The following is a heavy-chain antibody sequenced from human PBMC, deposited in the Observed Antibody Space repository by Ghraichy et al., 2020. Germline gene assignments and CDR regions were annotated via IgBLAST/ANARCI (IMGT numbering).Heavy chain of an antibody. CDR3: AGRITIFGVVIIEHFYYGMDV. CDR2: ISSSSSYI. CDR1: GFTFRTYT. V-gene: IGHV3-21*06. D-gene: IGHD3-3*01. Sequence: ETLSLTCAASGFTFRTYTMSWVRQAPGKGLEWVSSISSSSSYIYYADSVKGRFTISRDNAKNSLYLQMNSLRAEDTAVYYCAGRITIFGVVIIEHFYYGMDVWGQGTTVTVSS. J-gene: IGHJ6*02.